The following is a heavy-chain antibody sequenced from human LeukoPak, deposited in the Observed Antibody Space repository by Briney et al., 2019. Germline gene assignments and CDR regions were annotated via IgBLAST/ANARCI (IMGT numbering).Heavy chain of an antibody. J-gene: IGHJ5*02. D-gene: IGHD6-13*01. V-gene: IGHV3-73*01. CDR2: IRSKANSYAT. CDR3: TSPWSSSWYGFDP. CDR1: GFTFSGSA. Sequence: PGGSLRLSCAASGFTFSGSAMHWVRQASGKGLEWVGRIRSKANSYATAYAASVKGRFTISRDDSKNTAYLQMNSLKTEDTAVYHCTSPWSSSWYGFDPWGQGTLVTVSS.